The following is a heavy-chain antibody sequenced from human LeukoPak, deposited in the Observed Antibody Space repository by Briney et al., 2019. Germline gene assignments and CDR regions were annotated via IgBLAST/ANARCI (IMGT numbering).Heavy chain of an antibody. CDR2: INHSGST. CDR1: GGSFSGYY. D-gene: IGHD1-26*01. V-gene: IGHV4-34*01. Sequence: KSSETLSLTCAVYGGSFSGYYWSWIRQPPGKGLEWIGEINHSGSTNYNPSLKSRVTISVDTSKNQFSLKLSSVTAADTAVYYCARQGGSYGAFDIWGQGTMVTVSS. J-gene: IGHJ3*02. CDR3: ARQGGSYGAFDI.